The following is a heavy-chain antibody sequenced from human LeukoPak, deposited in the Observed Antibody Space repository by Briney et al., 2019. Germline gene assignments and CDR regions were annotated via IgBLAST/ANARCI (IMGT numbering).Heavy chain of an antibody. CDR3: ARMYDWSGAWFDP. V-gene: IGHV4-34*01. Sequence: ASGTLSLTCAVYGGSFSGYYWSWIRQPPGKGLEWIGEINHSGSTNYNPSLKSRVTISVDTSKNQFSLKLSSVTAADTAVYYCARMYDWSGAWFDPWGQGTLVTVSS. CDR1: GGSFSGYY. J-gene: IGHJ5*02. D-gene: IGHD1-1*01. CDR2: INHSGST.